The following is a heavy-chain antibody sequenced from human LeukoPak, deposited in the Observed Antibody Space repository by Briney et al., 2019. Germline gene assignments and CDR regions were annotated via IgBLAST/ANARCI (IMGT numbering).Heavy chain of an antibody. V-gene: IGHV3-33*01. J-gene: IGHJ3*02. CDR2: IWYDGSNK. D-gene: IGHD3-10*01. CDR1: GFTFSSYG. Sequence: GGSLRLSCAASGFTFSSYGMHWVRQAPGKGLEWVAVIWYDGSNKYYADSVKGRFTISRDNSKNTLYLQMSSLRAEDTAVYYCARGVTYYYGSGNAFDIWGQGTMVTVSS. CDR3: ARGVTYYYGSGNAFDI.